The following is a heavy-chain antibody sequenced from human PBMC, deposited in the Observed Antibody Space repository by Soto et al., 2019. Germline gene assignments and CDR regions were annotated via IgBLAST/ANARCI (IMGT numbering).Heavy chain of an antibody. J-gene: IGHJ6*02. CDR1: GFTFSSYG. CDR3: AKGGASLEDYDFWSGYKNYYYYGMDV. CDR2: ISYDGSNK. V-gene: IGHV3-30*18. D-gene: IGHD3-3*01. Sequence: GGSLRLSCAASGFTFSSYGMHWVRQAPGKGLEWVAVISYDGSNKYYADSVKGRFTISRDNSKNTLYLQMNSLRAEDTAVYYCAKGGASLEDYDFWSGYKNYYYYGMDVWGQGTTVTVSS.